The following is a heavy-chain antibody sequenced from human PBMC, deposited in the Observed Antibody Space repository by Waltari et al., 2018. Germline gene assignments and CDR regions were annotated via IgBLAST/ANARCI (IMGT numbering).Heavy chain of an antibody. CDR1: GDSVSSHSAA. CDR3: ARTTITVFGVVVGALDN. Sequence: QVQLQQSGPGLVKPSQTRSLPCAISGDSVSSHSAAWDWIRQSPSRVLEWLGRTSYRSKWYSHYAESVKSRMTINADTSKNEFSLQLTSVSPEDTGLYFCARTTITVFGVVVGALDNWGPGTLVTVSS. CDR2: TSYRSKWYS. V-gene: IGHV6-1*01. J-gene: IGHJ4*02. D-gene: IGHD3-3*01.